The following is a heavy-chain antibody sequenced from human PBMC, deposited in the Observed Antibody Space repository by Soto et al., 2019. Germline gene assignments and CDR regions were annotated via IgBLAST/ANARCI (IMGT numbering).Heavy chain of an antibody. V-gene: IGHV1-2*04. CDR1: GYTFTAYY. D-gene: IGHD5-18*01. J-gene: IGHJ4*02. CDR2: INPNSGDT. CDR3: ARGGYTYGYGLDY. Sequence: QVQLVQSGAEVKKLGASVKVSCKASGYTFTAYYIHWVRQAPGQGLEWVGWINPNSGDTNYAQRFQGWVTMTGARSVSTAYMDLTRLRSDDTAVYYCARGGYTYGYGLDYWGQGTLVTVAS.